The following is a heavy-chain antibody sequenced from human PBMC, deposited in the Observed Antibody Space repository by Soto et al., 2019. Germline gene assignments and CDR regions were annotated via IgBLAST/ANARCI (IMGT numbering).Heavy chain of an antibody. CDR2: ISSSSSYI. J-gene: IGHJ3*02. V-gene: IGHV3-21*01. CDR3: ARVYHYYDSSGYYYVCAFDI. D-gene: IGHD3-22*01. Sequence: EVQLVESGGGLVKPGGSLRLSCAASGFTFSSYSMNWVRQAPGKGLEWVSSISSSSSYIYYADSVKGRFTISRDNAKNPLYLQMNSLRAEDTAVYYCARVYHYYDSSGYYYVCAFDIWGQGTMVTVSS. CDR1: GFTFSSYS.